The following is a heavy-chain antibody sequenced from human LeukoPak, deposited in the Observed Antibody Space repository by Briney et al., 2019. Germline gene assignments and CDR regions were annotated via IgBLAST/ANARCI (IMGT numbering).Heavy chain of an antibody. D-gene: IGHD5-18*01. CDR3: SREGYGYGFDY. CDR2: IYSSRST. V-gene: IGHV4-61*02. Sequence: PAQTLCLTCAVSGGSFSSGWYYWGWLRQPAGKGLEWSVRIYSSRSTNYNPSLKRPVTISVDPSKNQFSLKLSSVTAADTAVYYCSREGYGYGFDYWGQGTLVTVSS. CDR1: GGSFSSGWYY. J-gene: IGHJ4*02.